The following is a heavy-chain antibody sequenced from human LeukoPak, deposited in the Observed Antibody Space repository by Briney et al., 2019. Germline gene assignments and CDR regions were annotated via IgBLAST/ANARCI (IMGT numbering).Heavy chain of an antibody. CDR2: IYYYGNTK. D-gene: IGHD1-26*01. J-gene: IGHJ2*01. Sequence: GGSLRLSCAASGFTFSTYVMHWVRQAPGKGLEWVALIYYYGNTKYYADPAKSRFTIARDNSRDTLYLQMNSLRAEDTAPYYCAXVGRGPQGAWEVXXWXFXXXGRXXXVT. CDR3: AXVGRGPQGAWEVXXWXFXX. V-gene: IGHV3-33*01. CDR1: GFTFSTYV.